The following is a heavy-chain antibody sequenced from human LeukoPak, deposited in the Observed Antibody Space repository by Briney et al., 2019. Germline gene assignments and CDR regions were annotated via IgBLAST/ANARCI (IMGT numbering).Heavy chain of an antibody. J-gene: IGHJ4*02. V-gene: IGHV4-59*01. Sequence: SETLSLTCTVSGGSIRNYYWSWIRQPPGKGLEWIGYIYYSGSTNYNPSLKSRVTISVDTSKNQFSLKLSSVTAADTAVYYCARGTYYYGSGSDYWGQGTLVTVSS. CDR1: GGSIRNYY. D-gene: IGHD3-10*01. CDR2: IYYSGST. CDR3: ARGTYYYGSGSDY.